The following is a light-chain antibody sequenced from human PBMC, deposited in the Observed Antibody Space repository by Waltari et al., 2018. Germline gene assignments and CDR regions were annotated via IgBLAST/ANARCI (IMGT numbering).Light chain of an antibody. Sequence: EIVFTQSSGSLSSSPGERVSVSCRASQSVSRALAWYQQKPGQAPRLLIFGASNRATGIPDRFSGSGSETDFSLTISRLEPEDFAVYYCQHYVRLPATFGRGTKVEIK. CDR2: GAS. J-gene: IGKJ1*01. V-gene: IGKV3-20*01. CDR1: QSVSRA. CDR3: QHYVRLPAT.